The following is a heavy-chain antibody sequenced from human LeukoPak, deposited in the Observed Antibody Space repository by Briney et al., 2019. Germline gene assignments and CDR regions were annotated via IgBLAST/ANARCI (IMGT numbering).Heavy chain of an antibody. V-gene: IGHV3-23*01. CDR3: AKDAIAARPGYYFDY. Sequence: GGSLRLSCAASGFTFSSYAMSWVRQAPGKGLEWVSVIRGSGISTYYADSVRGRFTISRDNSSNTLYLQMNSLRAEDTAVYYCAKDAIAARPGYYFDYWGQGTLVTVSS. CDR1: GFTFSSYA. D-gene: IGHD6-6*01. J-gene: IGHJ4*02. CDR2: IRGSGIST.